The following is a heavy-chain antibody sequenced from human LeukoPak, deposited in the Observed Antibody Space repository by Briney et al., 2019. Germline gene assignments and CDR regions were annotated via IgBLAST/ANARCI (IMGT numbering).Heavy chain of an antibody. CDR1: GGSISSSSYY. CDR2: IYYGGST. CDR3: ARGLKWAVAGTRAFDI. V-gene: IGHV4-39*01. D-gene: IGHD6-19*01. J-gene: IGHJ3*02. Sequence: SETLSLTCTVSGGSISSSSYYWGWIRQPPGKGLEWIGSIYYGGSTYYNPSLKSRVTISVDTSKNQFSLKLSSVTAADTAVYYCARGLKWAVAGTRAFDIWGQGTMVTVSS.